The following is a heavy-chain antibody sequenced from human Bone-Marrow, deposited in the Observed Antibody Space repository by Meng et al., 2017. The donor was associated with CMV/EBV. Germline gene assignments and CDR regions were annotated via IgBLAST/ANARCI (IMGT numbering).Heavy chain of an antibody. CDR3: AREVGAPYFDM. CDR1: GSSVSRGYY. Sequence: SETLSLTCAVSGSSVSRGYYWAWIRQPPGKRLEWIGSIADSRNTYYTPSLQSRLTISVDTSKNQFSLRLTSVTAADTAVYYCAREVGAPYFDMRGQGTMVTVSS. D-gene: IGHD1-26*01. J-gene: IGHJ3*02. CDR2: IADSRNT. V-gene: IGHV4-38-2*02.